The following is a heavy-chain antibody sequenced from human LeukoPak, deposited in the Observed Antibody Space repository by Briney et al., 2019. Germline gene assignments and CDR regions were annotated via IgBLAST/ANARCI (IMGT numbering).Heavy chain of an antibody. CDR3: ARVHQQLALYAFDV. CDR2: INHSGNT. CDR1: GGSFSGHY. D-gene: IGHD6-13*01. Sequence: SETLSPTCAVYGGSFSGHYWSWIRQSPGKGLEWIGEINHSGNTNYDPSLESRVTMGVDTSKNQFSLKLTSVTAAATAVYYCARVHQQLALYAFDVWGRGTPVTVSS. V-gene: IGHV4-34*01. J-gene: IGHJ3*01.